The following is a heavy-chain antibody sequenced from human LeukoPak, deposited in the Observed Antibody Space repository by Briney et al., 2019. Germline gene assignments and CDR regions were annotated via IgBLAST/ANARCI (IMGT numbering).Heavy chain of an antibody. D-gene: IGHD5-12*01. J-gene: IGHJ4*02. V-gene: IGHV4-59*08. CDR1: GGSISSYY. CDR2: IYYSGST. CDR3: ARLAGGDYSGYDDLDY. Sequence: PSETLSLTCTVSGGSISSYYWSWIRQPAGKGLEWIGYIYYSGSTNYNPSLKSRVTISVDTSKNQFSLKLSSVTAADTAVYYCARLAGGDYSGYDDLDYWGQGTLVTVSS.